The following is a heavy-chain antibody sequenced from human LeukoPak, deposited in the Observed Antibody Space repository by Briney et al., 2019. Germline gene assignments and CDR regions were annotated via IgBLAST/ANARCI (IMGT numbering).Heavy chain of an antibody. CDR1: GFTFSSYA. D-gene: IGHD4-17*01. V-gene: IGHV3-23*01. J-gene: IGHJ4*02. CDR2: ISGSGGST. CDR3: AKASSPMTTVTWSDY. Sequence: PGGSLRLSCAASGFTFSSYAMSWVRQAPGKGLEWVSAISGSGGSTYYADSVKGRFTISRDNSKNTLYLQMNSLRAEDTAVYYCAKASSPMTTVTWSDYWGQGTLVTVSS.